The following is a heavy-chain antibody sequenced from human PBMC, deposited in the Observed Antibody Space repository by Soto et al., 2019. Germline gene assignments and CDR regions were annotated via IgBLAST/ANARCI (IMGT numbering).Heavy chain of an antibody. CDR3: ARRYTMVRGVIPIFDY. D-gene: IGHD3-10*01. CDR1: GFTFSSYA. J-gene: IGHJ4*02. V-gene: IGHV3-23*01. CDR2: ISGSGGST. Sequence: GGSLRLSCAASGFTFSSYAMSWVRQAPGKGLEWVSAISGSGGSTYYADSVKGRFTISRDNSKNTLYLQMNSLRAEDTAVYYCARRYTMVRGVIPIFDYWGQGTLVTVSS.